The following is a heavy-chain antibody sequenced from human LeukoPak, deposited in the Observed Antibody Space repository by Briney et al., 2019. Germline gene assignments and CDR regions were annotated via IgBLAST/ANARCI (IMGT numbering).Heavy chain of an antibody. J-gene: IGHJ3*02. Sequence: SETLSLTCTVSGGSISSYYWSWIRQPAGKGLEWIGRIYTSGSTNYNPSLKSRVTMSVDTSKNQFSLKLSSVTAADTAVYYCAREGCSGGSCYRNAFDIWGQGTMVTVSS. CDR3: AREGCSGGSCYRNAFDI. D-gene: IGHD2-15*01. V-gene: IGHV4-4*07. CDR2: IYTSGST. CDR1: GGSISSYY.